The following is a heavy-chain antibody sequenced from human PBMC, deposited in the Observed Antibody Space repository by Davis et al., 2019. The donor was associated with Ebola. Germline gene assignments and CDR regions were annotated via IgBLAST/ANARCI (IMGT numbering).Heavy chain of an antibody. Sequence: GGSLRLSCAASGFTFSSYWMSWVRQAPGKGPEWVANIKQDGSEKYYVDSVKGRFTISRDNAKNSLYLQMNSLRAEDTAVYYCAREGRYCSGGSCYLPMIWGQGTLVTVSS. D-gene: IGHD2-15*01. J-gene: IGHJ4*02. CDR1: GFTFSSYW. V-gene: IGHV3-7*03. CDR2: IKQDGSEK. CDR3: AREGRYCSGGSCYLPMI.